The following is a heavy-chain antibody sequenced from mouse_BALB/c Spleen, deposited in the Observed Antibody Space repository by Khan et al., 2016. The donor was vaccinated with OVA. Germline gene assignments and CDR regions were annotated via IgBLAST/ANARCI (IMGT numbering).Heavy chain of an antibody. V-gene: IGHV2-9*02. CDR3: ASPYDGSAWFAY. CDR2: IWAGGST. Sequence: QVQLKQSGPGLVAPSQSLSITCTVSGFSLTNYGVHWVRQAPREGLEWLGVIWAGGSTNYNSALMSRLSISKVNSKSQVFLKMHSLQTNDTAMYYCASPYDGSAWFAYWGQGTLVTVSS. J-gene: IGHJ3*01. CDR1: GFSLTNYG. D-gene: IGHD1-1*01.